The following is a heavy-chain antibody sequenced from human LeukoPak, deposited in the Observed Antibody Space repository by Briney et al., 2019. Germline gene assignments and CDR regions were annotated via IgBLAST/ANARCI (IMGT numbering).Heavy chain of an antibody. V-gene: IGHV4-30-2*01. J-gene: IGHJ5*02. CDR2: IYHSGST. Sequence: SQTLSLTCAVSGGSISSGGYSWSWIRQPPGKGLEWIGYIYHSGSTYYNPSLKSRVTISVDRSKNQFSLKLSSVTAADTAVYYCARGPHLGQWLSAFWFDPWGQGTLVTVSS. D-gene: IGHD6-19*01. CDR1: GGSISSGGYS. CDR3: ARGPHLGQWLSAFWFDP.